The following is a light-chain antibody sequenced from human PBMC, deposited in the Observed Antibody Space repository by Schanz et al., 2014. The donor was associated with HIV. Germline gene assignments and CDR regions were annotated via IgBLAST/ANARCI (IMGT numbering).Light chain of an antibody. CDR2: AAS. J-gene: IGKJ2*01. CDR1: QSIGSN. V-gene: IGKV3-15*01. Sequence: IVLTQSPGTLSLSPGERATLSCRAGQSIGSNLAWYQQKPGQAPRLLIYAASTRATGIPARFSGSGSGTEFTLTITSLQSEDFALYYCQQYDKWPPYTFGQGTKLDMK. CDR3: QQYDKWPPYT.